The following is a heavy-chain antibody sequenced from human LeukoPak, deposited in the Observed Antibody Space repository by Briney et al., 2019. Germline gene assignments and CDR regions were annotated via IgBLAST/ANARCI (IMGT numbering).Heavy chain of an antibody. Sequence: PSETLSLTCAVYGGSFSGYYWSWIRQPPGKGLEWIGETNHSGSTNYNPSLKSRVTISVDTSKNQFSLKLSSVTAADTAVYYCARGRMVRGVIPRSNWFDPWGQGTLVTVSS. D-gene: IGHD3-10*01. V-gene: IGHV4-34*01. J-gene: IGHJ5*02. CDR3: ARGRMVRGVIPRSNWFDP. CDR2: TNHSGST. CDR1: GGSFSGYY.